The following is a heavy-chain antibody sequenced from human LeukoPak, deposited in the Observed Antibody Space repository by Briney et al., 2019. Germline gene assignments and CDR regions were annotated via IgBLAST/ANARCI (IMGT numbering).Heavy chain of an antibody. CDR3: ARGLMVRGGMDV. Sequence: GGSLRLSCAASGFTFSNAWMSWVRQAPGKGLEWVANIKQDGSEKYYVDSVKGRSTISRDNAKNSLYLQMNSLRAEDTAVYYCARGLMVRGGMDVWGKGTTVTVSS. V-gene: IGHV3-7*01. CDR2: IKQDGSEK. D-gene: IGHD3-10*01. CDR1: GFTFSNAW. J-gene: IGHJ6*04.